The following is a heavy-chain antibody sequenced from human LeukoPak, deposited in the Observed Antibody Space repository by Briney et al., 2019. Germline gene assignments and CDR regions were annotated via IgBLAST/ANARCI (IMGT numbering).Heavy chain of an antibody. Sequence: GESLKISFRGSGYRFTSYWIGWVRQMPGKGLEWMGIIYPGDSDTRYSPSFQGQVTISADKSISTAYLQWSSLKASDTAMYYCARGPFTMSEYSYGYVDYFDYWGQGTLVTVSS. CDR3: ARGPFTMSEYSYGYVDYFDY. CDR2: IYPGDSDT. J-gene: IGHJ4*02. D-gene: IGHD5-18*01. CDR1: GYRFTSYW. V-gene: IGHV5-51*01.